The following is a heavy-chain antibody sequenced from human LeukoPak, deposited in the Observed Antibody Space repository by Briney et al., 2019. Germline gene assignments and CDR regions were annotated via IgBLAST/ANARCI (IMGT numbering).Heavy chain of an antibody. V-gene: IGHV4-39*01. D-gene: IGHD4-17*01. CDR1: GGSISSSSYY. Sequence: SETLSLTCTVSGGSISSSSYYWGWIRQPPGKGLEWIGSIYYSGSTYYNPSLKSRVTISVDTSKNQFSLKLSSVTAADTAVYYCATPGGIDGDYIAAFDIWGQGTMVTVSS. CDR3: ATPGGIDGDYIAAFDI. J-gene: IGHJ3*02. CDR2: IYYSGST.